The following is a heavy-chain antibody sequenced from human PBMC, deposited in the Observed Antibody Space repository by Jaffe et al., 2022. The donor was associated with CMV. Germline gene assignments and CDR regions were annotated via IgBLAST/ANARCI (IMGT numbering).Heavy chain of an antibody. J-gene: IGHJ6*03. D-gene: IGHD3-3*01. V-gene: IGHV2-5*02. Sequence: QITLKESGPTLVKPTQTLTLTCTFSGFSLSTSGVGVGWIRQPPGKALEWLALIYWDDDKRYSPSLKSRLTITKDTSKNQVVLTMTNMDPVDTATYYCAHSYANYDFWSGYFGPLSYYYYMDVWGKGTTVTVSS. CDR2: IYWDDDK. CDR3: AHSYANYDFWSGYFGPLSYYYYMDV. CDR1: GFSLSTSGVG.